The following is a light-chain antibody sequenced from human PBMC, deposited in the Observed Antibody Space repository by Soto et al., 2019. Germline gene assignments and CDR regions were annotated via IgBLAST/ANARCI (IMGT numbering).Light chain of an antibody. Sequence: EIVLTQSPGTLSLFPGERATLSCRASQSVSSTYFAWYRQKPGQPPSLLIYGASNRATGVPDRFSGSGSGPDFTLTISRLEPEDFAVYYCQQYISSPPGFTFGPGTTSGNQT. CDR3: QQYISSPPGFT. J-gene: IGKJ3*01. CDR2: GAS. V-gene: IGKV3-20*01. CDR1: QSVSSTY.